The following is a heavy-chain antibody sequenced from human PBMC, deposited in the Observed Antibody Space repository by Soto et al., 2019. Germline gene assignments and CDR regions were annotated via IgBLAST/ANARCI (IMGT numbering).Heavy chain of an antibody. Sequence: ASVKVSCKASGYTFTHYHVYWVLQASGRGLEWLGMINPSGGSTTYAQNLQGRVTMARDTSTNTVYMELSSLRSEDTAVYYCAREAINSSGYSRYFHHWGQGTLVTVS. D-gene: IGHD3-22*01. V-gene: IGHV1-46*01. CDR1: GYTFTHYH. CDR2: INPSGGST. CDR3: AREAINSSGYSRYFHH. J-gene: IGHJ1*01.